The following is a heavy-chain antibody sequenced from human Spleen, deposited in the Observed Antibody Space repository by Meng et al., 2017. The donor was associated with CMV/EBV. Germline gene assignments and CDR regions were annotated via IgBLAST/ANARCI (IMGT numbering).Heavy chain of an antibody. Sequence: ASVKVSCKASGYTFSAYYIHWVRQAPGQGLEWVGWINPNSGDTDYAQKFQGNVTMTRDTSINTVHMELNRLRSDDTAVYYCGRGRITIFGVAPDRVDVWGQGTTVTV. CDR3: GRGRITIFGVAPDRVDV. D-gene: IGHD3-3*01. CDR1: GYTFSAYY. V-gene: IGHV1-2*02. J-gene: IGHJ6*02. CDR2: INPNSGDT.